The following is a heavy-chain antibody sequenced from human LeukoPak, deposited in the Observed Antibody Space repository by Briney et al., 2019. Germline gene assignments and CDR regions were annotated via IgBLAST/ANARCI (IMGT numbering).Heavy chain of an antibody. CDR2: ISYDGSNK. J-gene: IGHJ4*02. CDR1: GFTFRSYA. CDR3: ARGDGYAQRD. Sequence: SGGSLRLSCAASGFTFRSYAMHWVRQAPGKGLEWVAVISYDGSNKYYADSVKGRFTISRDNSKNTLYLQMNGLRVEDTAVYYCARGDGYAQRDWGQGTLVTVPS. D-gene: IGHD5-12*01. V-gene: IGHV3-30*04.